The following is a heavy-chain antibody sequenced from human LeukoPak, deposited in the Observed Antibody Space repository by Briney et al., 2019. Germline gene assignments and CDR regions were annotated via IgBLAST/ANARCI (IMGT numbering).Heavy chain of an antibody. J-gene: IGHJ4*02. V-gene: IGHV1-2*02. Sequence: GASVKVSCKASGYTLTGYYMHWVRQAPGQGLEWMAWINPNSGGTYHAQNFHDRITMTRDTSISTAYMELSRLRSDDTAIYYCARANALYCSSTSCLFDYWGQGTLVTVSS. CDR3: ARANALYCSSTSCLFDY. CDR1: GYTLTGYY. CDR2: INPNSGGT. D-gene: IGHD2-2*01.